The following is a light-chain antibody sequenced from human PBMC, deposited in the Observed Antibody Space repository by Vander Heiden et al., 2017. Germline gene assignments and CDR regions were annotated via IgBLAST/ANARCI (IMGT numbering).Light chain of an antibody. CDR2: AAS. V-gene: IGKV1-8*01. J-gene: IGKJ1*01. CDR3: QQYSSYPWT. CDR1: QGISSY. Sequence: AIRMTQSPSSFSASTGDRVTITCRASQGISSYLAWYQQKPGKAPKLLIYAASTLQSGVPSRFSGSGSGTDFTLTISCLQSEDFATYYCQQYSSYPWTFGQGTKVEIK.